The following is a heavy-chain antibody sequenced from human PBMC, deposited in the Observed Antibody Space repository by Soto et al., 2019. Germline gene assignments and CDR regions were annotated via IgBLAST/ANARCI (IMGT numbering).Heavy chain of an antibody. CDR3: TRDLAMVRGVNFDY. J-gene: IGHJ4*02. V-gene: IGHV3-49*03. CDR1: GFTFGDYA. Sequence: SLRLSCTASGFTFGDYAMSWFRQAPGKGLEWVGFIRSKAYGGTTEYAASVKGRFTISRDDSKSIAYLQMNSLKTEDTAVYYCTRDLAMVRGVNFDYWGQGTLVTVSS. CDR2: IRSKAYGGTT. D-gene: IGHD3-10*01.